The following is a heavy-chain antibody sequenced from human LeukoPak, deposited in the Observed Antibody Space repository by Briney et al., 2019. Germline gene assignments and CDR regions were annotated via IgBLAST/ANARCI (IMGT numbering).Heavy chain of an antibody. V-gene: IGHV3-11*04. J-gene: IGHJ3*01. Sequence: GGSLRLSCAASGFTFSDYYMSWIRQAPGKGLEWVSYISSSGSIIYYADSVKGRFTISRDNSKNTLFLQMNKVRTEDTALYYCAKDLELAARTPTGTTFDVWGQGTVVSVSS. CDR1: GFTFSDYY. CDR2: ISSSGSII. CDR3: AKDLELAARTPTGTTFDV. D-gene: IGHD6-6*01.